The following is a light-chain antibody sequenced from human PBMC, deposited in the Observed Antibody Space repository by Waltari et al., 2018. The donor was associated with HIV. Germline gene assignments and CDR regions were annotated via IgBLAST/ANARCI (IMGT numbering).Light chain of an antibody. CDR3: QQYDTSPIT. J-gene: IGKJ4*01. V-gene: IGKV1-5*03. Sequence: DTQMTASPSSLSASVGDRVTITCRASQSINVWLAWYQQKPGKAPNLLIFKASSPKSAVPSRFSGSGSGTEFTLTISSLHPDDAATYYCQQYDTSPITFGDGTRVEI. CDR2: KAS. CDR1: QSINVW.